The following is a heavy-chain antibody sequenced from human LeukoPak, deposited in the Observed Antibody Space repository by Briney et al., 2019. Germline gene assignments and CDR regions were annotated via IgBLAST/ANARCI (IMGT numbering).Heavy chain of an antibody. V-gene: IGHV1-24*01. CDR2: FDPEDGET. Sequence: ASVKVSCKVSGYTLTELSMHWVRQAPGKGLEWMGGFDPEDGETIYAQKFQGRVTMTEDTSTDTAYMELSSLRSEDTAVYYCATNYYGSGSYYTGWYFDYWGQGTLVTVSS. CDR3: ATNYYGSGSYYTGWYFDY. CDR1: GYTLTELS. J-gene: IGHJ4*02. D-gene: IGHD3-10*01.